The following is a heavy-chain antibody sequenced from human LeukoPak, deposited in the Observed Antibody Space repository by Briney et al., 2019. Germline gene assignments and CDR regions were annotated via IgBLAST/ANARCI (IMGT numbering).Heavy chain of an antibody. J-gene: IGHJ4*02. CDR1: GYTFTSYY. CDR3: ARGPTTQTFDY. CDR2: ISTYNGNT. V-gene: IGHV1-18*04. D-gene: IGHD4-11*01. Sequence: ASVKVSCKASGYTFTSYYLHWVRQAPGQGLEWMGWISTYNGNTNYAQKLQGRVTMTTDTSTTTAYMELRSLTSDDTAVYYCARGPTTQTFDYWGQGTLVTVSS.